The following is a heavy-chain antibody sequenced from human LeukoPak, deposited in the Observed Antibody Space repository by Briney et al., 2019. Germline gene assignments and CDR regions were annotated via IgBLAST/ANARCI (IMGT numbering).Heavy chain of an antibody. V-gene: IGHV3-48*03. CDR3: SREPLNCGGDCSDY. Sequence: GGSLRLSCAASGFTFSSYGMSWVRQAPGEGLEWVSYISSSGTVIWYADSVKGRFTVSRDNAKNSLFLQMNTLRAEDTAVYYRSREPLNCGGDCSDYWGQGTLVTVSS. J-gene: IGHJ4*02. CDR1: GFTFSSYG. D-gene: IGHD2-21*01. CDR2: ISSSGTVI.